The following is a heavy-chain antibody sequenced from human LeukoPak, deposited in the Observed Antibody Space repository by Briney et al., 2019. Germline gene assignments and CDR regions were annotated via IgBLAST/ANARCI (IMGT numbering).Heavy chain of an antibody. CDR2: IKQDGSEK. J-gene: IGHJ4*02. CDR3: AGVRGGTYNHYFDY. Sequence: GGSLRLSCAASGFTFSSYWMSWVRQAPGKGLEWVANIKQDGSEKYYVDSVKGRFTISRDNAKNSLYLQMNSLRAEDTAVYYCAGVRGGTYNHYFDYWGQGTLVTVSS. D-gene: IGHD5-24*01. CDR1: GFTFSSYW. V-gene: IGHV3-7*03.